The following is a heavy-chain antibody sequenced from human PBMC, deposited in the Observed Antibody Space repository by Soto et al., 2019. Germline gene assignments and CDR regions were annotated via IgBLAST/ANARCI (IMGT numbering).Heavy chain of an antibody. J-gene: IGHJ4*02. CDR3: AKSGSSFRPSLGYFDY. CDR1: GFTFTGHY. Sequence: ASVKVSCKASGFTFTGHYIHWVRQAPGQGLEWMGWINPNSGGTSYAQKFQGRVTMTRDTSITTAYMELSRLSSDDTAVYYCAKSGSSFRPSLGYFDYWGQGTLVTVSS. CDR2: INPNSGGT. D-gene: IGHD1-26*01. V-gene: IGHV1-2*02.